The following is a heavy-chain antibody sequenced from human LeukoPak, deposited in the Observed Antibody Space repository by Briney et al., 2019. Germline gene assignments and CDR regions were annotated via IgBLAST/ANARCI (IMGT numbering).Heavy chain of an antibody. CDR3: VKESRVVRGVIMDAFDM. D-gene: IGHD3-10*01. J-gene: IGHJ3*02. CDR1: GFTVSSDY. Sequence: PGGSLRLSCAASGFTVSSDYMSWVRQAPGKGLEWVSVIYSGGNTYYADSVKGRFTISRDNSKNTVYLQMSSLRAEDTAVYYCVKESRVVRGVIMDAFDMWGQGTMVTVSS. CDR2: IYSGGNT. V-gene: IGHV3-66*01.